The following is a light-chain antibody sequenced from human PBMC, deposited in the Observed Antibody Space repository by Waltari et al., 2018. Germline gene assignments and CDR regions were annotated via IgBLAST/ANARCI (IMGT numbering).Light chain of an antibody. Sequence: SYVLTQPPSVSVAPGETARITCGGNNIGTKSVHWYRQKPGQAPVLVISYDSDRPSGIPERFSGCNSGDTATLTISRVEAGDEADYYCQVWDANNEPGLFGTGTEVTV. CDR1: NIGTKS. J-gene: IGLJ1*01. CDR3: QVWDANNEPGL. CDR2: YDS. V-gene: IGLV3-21*01.